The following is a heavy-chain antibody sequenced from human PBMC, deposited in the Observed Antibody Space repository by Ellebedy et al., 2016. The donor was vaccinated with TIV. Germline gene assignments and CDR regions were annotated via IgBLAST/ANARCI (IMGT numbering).Heavy chain of an antibody. CDR2: IYYSGST. CDR1: GGSLSRNY. CDR3: ARLSGSYFYYYGMDV. V-gene: IGHV4-59*08. D-gene: IGHD1-26*01. J-gene: IGHJ6*02. Sequence: SETLSLTXTVSGGSLSRNYWSWIRQPPGKGLEWIGYIYYSGSTNYNPSLKSRVTISLDTSKDQFSLRLSSVTAADTAVYYCARLSGSYFYYYGMDVWGQGTTVTVSS.